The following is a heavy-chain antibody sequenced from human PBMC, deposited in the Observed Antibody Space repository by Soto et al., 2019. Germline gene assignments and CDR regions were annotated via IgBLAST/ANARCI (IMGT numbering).Heavy chain of an antibody. D-gene: IGHD1-26*01. J-gene: IGHJ1*01. CDR1: GFTFSTYA. V-gene: IGHV3-23*01. CDR2: VSGGGDHT. CDR3: ATSGFADLAY. Sequence: EVQLLQSGGGLVQPGGSLRLSCAASGFTFSTYAMAWVRQAPGKGLEWVSTVSGGGDHTYYADSVKGRSTISRDASKNTLYLQMDSLRVEDTAVYYCATSGFADLAYWGQGALVTVSS.